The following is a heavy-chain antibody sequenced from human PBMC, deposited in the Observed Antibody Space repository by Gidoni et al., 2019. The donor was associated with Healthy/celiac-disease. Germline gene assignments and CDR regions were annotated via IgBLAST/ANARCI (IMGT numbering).Heavy chain of an antibody. J-gene: IGHJ6*02. CDR3: ARRWRITTYNGPGYYYYGMDV. Sequence: EVQLVQSGAEVKKPGESLRISCQGSGYSFTSYWLSWVRQMPGKGLEWMGRIDPSDSYTNYSPSFQGHVTISADKSISTAYLQWSSLKASDTAMYYCARRWRITTYNGPGYYYYGMDVGGQGTTVTVSS. CDR2: IDPSDSYT. V-gene: IGHV5-10-1*03. D-gene: IGHD1-1*01. CDR1: GYSFTSYW.